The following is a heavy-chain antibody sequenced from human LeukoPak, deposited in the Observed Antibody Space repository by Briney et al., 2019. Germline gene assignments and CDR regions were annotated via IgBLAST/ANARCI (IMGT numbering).Heavy chain of an antibody. Sequence: GESLKISCKGSGYSFTSYWIGWVRQMPGKGLEWMGIIYPGDSDTRYSPSFQGQVTISADKSISTAYLQWSSLKASDTAMYYCARRTSSGYSYGLHYYYYYMDVWGKGTTVTVSS. CDR3: ARRTSSGYSYGLHYYYYYMDV. V-gene: IGHV5-51*01. CDR2: IYPGDSDT. CDR1: GYSFTSYW. D-gene: IGHD5-18*01. J-gene: IGHJ6*03.